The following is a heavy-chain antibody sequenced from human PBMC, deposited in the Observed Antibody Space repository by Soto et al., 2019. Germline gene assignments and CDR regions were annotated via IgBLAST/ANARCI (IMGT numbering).Heavy chain of an antibody. Sequence: VQLVESGGGLVQPGGSLRLSCAASRFSLSTYWMYWFRQAPGKGLMWVSRINSDGGIIDYAESVKGRFTISRDNAKNTLYLQMNSLRPDDTAVYHCERHLGKYDRHYFDKRGQGTLVTVSS. CDR2: INSDGGII. J-gene: IGHJ4*02. V-gene: IGHV3-74*01. CDR3: ERHLGKYDRHYFDK. CDR1: RFSLSTYW. D-gene: IGHD3-9*01.